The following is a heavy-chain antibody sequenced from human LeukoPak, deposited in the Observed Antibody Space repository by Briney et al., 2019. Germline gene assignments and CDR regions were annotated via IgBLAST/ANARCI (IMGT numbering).Heavy chain of an antibody. V-gene: IGHV4-34*01. J-gene: IGHJ5*02. D-gene: IGHD2-2*01. CDR1: GGSFSGYY. CDR3: ARAGSSTSSYNWFDP. CDR2: INHSGST. Sequence: SETLSLTCAVYGGSFSGYYWSWIRQPPGKGPEWIGEINHSGSTNYNPSLKSRVTISVDTSKNQFSLKLSSVTAADTAVYYCARAGSSTSSYNWFDPWGQGTLVTVSS.